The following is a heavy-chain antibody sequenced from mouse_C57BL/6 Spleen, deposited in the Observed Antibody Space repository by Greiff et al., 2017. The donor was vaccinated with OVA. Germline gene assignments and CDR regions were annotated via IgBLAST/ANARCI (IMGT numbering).Heavy chain of an antibody. V-gene: IGHV6-3*01. D-gene: IGHD1-1*01. CDR2: IRLKSDNYAT. CDR3: TALYYGSSHWYFDV. J-gene: IGHJ1*03. CDR1: GFTFSNYW. Sequence: DVHLVESGGGLVQPGGSMKLSCVASGFTFSNYWMNWVRQSPEKGLEWVAQIRLKSDNYATHYAESVKGRFTISRDDSKSSVYLQMNNLRAEDTGIYYCTALYYGSSHWYFDVWGTGTTVTVSS.